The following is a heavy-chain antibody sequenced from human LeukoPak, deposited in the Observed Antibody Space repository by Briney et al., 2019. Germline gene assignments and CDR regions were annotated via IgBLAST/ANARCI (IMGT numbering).Heavy chain of an antibody. D-gene: IGHD6-25*01. V-gene: IGHV4-39*07. Sequence: TSETLSLTCTVSGVSISSTSYYWGWIRQPPGKGLEWIGEIYHTGTTNYNPSLKSRVTISVDESKNHFSLKVISMIDADTAVYYCATRSVGSGWNAKIAYWGQGTQVTVSS. CDR1: GVSISSTSYY. CDR2: IYHTGTT. CDR3: ATRSVGSGWNAKIAY. J-gene: IGHJ4*02.